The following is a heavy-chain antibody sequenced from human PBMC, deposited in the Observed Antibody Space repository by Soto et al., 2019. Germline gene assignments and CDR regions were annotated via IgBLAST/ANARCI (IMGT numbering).Heavy chain of an antibody. CDR3: ARGGSSGSLGGVGYYYYYGMDV. D-gene: IGHD1-26*01. CDR1: GYTFTSYD. V-gene: IGHV1-8*01. Sequence: GASVKVSCKASGYTFTSYDINWVRQATGQGLEWMGWMNPNSGNTGYAQKFQGRVTMTRNTSISTADMELSSLRSEDTAVYYCARGGSSGSLGGVGYYYYYGMDVWGQGTTVTVSS. CDR2: MNPNSGNT. J-gene: IGHJ6*02.